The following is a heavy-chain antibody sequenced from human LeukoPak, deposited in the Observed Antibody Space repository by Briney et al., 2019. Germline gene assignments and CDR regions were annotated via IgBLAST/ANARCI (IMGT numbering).Heavy chain of an antibody. Sequence: GGALRLSCAASGFTFSSYSMNWVRQAPGKGLEWVSSISSSSSYIYYADSVKGRFTISRDNAKNSLYLQLNSLRAEDTAVYYCARESPYSSSWYRAAFDIWGQGTMVTVSS. D-gene: IGHD6-13*01. CDR2: ISSSSSYI. J-gene: IGHJ3*02. CDR1: GFTFSSYS. CDR3: ARESPYSSSWYRAAFDI. V-gene: IGHV3-21*01.